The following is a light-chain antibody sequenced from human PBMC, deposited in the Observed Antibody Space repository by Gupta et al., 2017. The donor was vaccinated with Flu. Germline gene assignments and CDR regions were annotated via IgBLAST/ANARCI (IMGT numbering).Light chain of an antibody. V-gene: IGLV6-57*01. J-gene: IGLJ3*02. CDR3: QTYESDSRV. Sequence: GVPGRFSASVDTSSNSASLTISGLKTEDEADYYCQTYESDSRVFGGGTKLTV.